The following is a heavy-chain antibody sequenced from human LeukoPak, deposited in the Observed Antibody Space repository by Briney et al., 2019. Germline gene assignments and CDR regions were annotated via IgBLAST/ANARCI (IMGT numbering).Heavy chain of an antibody. V-gene: IGHV5-51*01. Sequence: GESLKISCQGSGYSFNTYWIAWVRQMPGKGLEWMGIIFPSNSDTRYSPSFQGQVTISVDKSISTAYLQWSSLKASDTAMYYCARHRYFDLWGQGTLVTVSS. CDR2: IFPSNSDT. CDR3: ARHRYFDL. J-gene: IGHJ4*02. D-gene: IGHD1-14*01. CDR1: GYSFNTYW.